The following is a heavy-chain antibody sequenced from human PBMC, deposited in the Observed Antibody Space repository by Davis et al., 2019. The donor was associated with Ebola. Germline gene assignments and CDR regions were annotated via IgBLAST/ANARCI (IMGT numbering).Heavy chain of an antibody. V-gene: IGHV1-3*01. J-gene: IGHJ5*02. D-gene: IGHD6-6*01. CDR2: INAGNGNT. Sequence: ASVKVSCKASGYTFTSYAMHWVRQAPGQRLEWMGWINAGNGNTKYSQKFQGRVTITRDTSASTAYMELSSLRSEDTAVYYCARGSIPRIAARPGSHNWFDPWGQGTLVTVSS. CDR3: ARGSIPRIAARPGSHNWFDP. CDR1: GYTFTSYA.